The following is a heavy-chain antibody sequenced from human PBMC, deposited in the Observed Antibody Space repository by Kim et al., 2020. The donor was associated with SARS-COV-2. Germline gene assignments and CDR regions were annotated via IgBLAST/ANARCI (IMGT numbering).Heavy chain of an antibody. J-gene: IGHJ5*02. CDR1: GYTLTELS. Sequence: ASVKVSCKVSGYTLTELSMHWVRQAPGKGPEWMGGFDPEDGETIYAQKFQGRVTMTEDTSTDTAYMELSSLRSEDTAVYYCATGTPYYDSSGYHGWFDPWGQGTLVTVSS. CDR3: ATGTPYYDSSGYHGWFDP. CDR2: FDPEDGET. V-gene: IGHV1-24*01. D-gene: IGHD3-22*01.